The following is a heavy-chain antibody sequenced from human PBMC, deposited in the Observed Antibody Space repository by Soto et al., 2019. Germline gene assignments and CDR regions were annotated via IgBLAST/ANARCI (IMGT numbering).Heavy chain of an antibody. CDR3: ARSSMIVVVIPTYFDY. D-gene: IGHD3-22*01. CDR2: IYYSGST. J-gene: IGHJ4*02. CDR1: GGSISSGDYY. Sequence: QVQLQESGPGLVKPSQTLSLTCTVSGGSISSGDYYWSWIRQPPGKGLAWIGYIYYSGSTYYNPSLKSRVTISVDTSKNQFSLKLSSVTAADTAVYYCARSSMIVVVIPTYFDYWGQGTLVTVSS. V-gene: IGHV4-30-4*01.